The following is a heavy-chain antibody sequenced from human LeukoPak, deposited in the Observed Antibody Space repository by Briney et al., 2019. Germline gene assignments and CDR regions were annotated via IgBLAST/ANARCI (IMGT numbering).Heavy chain of an antibody. J-gene: IGHJ4*02. CDR3: ARSGAYCSGGSCYPYFDY. CDR2: IIPIFGTA. CDR1: GYTFTGYY. V-gene: IGHV1-69*06. D-gene: IGHD2-15*01. Sequence: SVKVSCKASGYTFTGYYMHWVRQAPGQGLEWMGGIIPIFGTANYAQKFQGRVTITADKSTSTAYMELSSLRSEDTAVYYCARSGAYCSGGSCYPYFDYWGQGTLVTVSS.